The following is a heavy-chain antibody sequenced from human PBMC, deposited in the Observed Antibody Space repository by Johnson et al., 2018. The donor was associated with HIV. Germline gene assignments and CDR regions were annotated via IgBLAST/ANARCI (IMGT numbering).Heavy chain of an antibody. J-gene: IGHJ3*02. V-gene: IGHV3-72*01. CDR1: GFTFSDHY. D-gene: IGHD6-13*01. Sequence: VQLVEPGGGLLQPGRSLRLSCSASGFTFSDHYIDWVRQAPVKALYWVSRSRHNANSYTTAYAAPRQVRVTIPRDDSKNSLYLQMNSLKTEDTAVYYCARDRGIGAAGDAFDIWGQGTMVTVSS. CDR2: SRHNANSYTT. CDR3: ARDRGIGAAGDAFDI.